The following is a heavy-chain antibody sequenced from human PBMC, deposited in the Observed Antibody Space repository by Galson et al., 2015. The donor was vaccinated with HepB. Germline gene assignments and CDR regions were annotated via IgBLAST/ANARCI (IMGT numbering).Heavy chain of an antibody. CDR1: GYTFTSYG. Sequence: SVKVSCKASGYTFTSYGISWVRQAPGQGLEWMGWISAKNGNTNYAQNLQGRVTMTTDTSTSTVYMEMRSLRSEDTAVYYCARDLGSTSCYGLCYNGIDVWGQGTTVTVSS. V-gene: IGHV1-18*01. CDR3: ARDLGSTSCYGLCYNGIDV. D-gene: IGHD2-2*01. CDR2: ISAKNGNT. J-gene: IGHJ6*02.